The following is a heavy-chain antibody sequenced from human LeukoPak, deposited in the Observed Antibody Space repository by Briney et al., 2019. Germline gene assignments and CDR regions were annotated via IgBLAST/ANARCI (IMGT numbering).Heavy chain of an antibody. D-gene: IGHD4-17*01. CDR3: ARDPAYGALDY. CDR1: GFTFSSDY. J-gene: IGHJ4*02. CDR2: INPDGSGI. V-gene: IGHV3-7*01. Sequence: PGGSLRLSCAASGFTFSSDYMSWVRQTPGKGLEWVAKINPDGSGIAYGDSVKGRFSISRDNAKNSLYLQMNSLRADDTAIYYCARDPAYGALDYWGQGILVTVSS.